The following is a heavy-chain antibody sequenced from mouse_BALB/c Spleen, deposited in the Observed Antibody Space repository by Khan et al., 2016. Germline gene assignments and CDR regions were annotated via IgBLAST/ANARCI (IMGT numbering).Heavy chain of an antibody. Sequence: VQLQESGAELVKPGASVKLSCKASGYTFTSYYMYWVKQRPGQGLEWIGEINPSNGGTNFNEKFKSKATLTVDKSSSTAYMQLSSLTSEDAAVYYCTRGGYDYAYWGQGTTLTVSS. CDR1: GYTFTSYY. V-gene: IGHV1S81*02. J-gene: IGHJ2*01. CDR2: INPSNGGT. D-gene: IGHD2-4*01. CDR3: TRGGYDYAY.